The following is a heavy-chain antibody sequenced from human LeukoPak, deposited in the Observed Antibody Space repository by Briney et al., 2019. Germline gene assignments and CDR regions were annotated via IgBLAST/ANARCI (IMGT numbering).Heavy chain of an antibody. CDR1: GFTFSSHG. CDR3: ARVGRSYPPTYYDFWSGYYDY. CDR2: TWYDGSNK. Sequence: GGSLRLSCAASGFTFSSHGMHWVRQAPGKGLEWVAVTWYDGSNKYYADSVKGRFTISRDNSKNTLYLQMNSLRAEDTAVYYCARVGRSYPPTYYDFWSGYYDYWGQGTLVTVSS. J-gene: IGHJ4*02. V-gene: IGHV3-33*01. D-gene: IGHD3-3*01.